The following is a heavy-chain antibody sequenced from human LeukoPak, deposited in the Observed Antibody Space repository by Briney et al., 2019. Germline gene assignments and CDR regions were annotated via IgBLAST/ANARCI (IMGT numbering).Heavy chain of an antibody. D-gene: IGHD4-17*01. CDR2: TYYRSKWYN. CDR1: GDXVSSNSAA. J-gene: IGHJ5*02. CDR3: XXDVXGAFTRSWFDP. V-gene: IGHV6-1*01. Sequence: SQTLSLTCAISGDXVSSNSAAWNWXXQSXXRGLEWLGRTYYRSKWYNDYAVSVKSRITINSDTSKNQFSLQLSSATPEDSAVYYCXXDVXGAFTRSWFDPWGQGTRVTVS.